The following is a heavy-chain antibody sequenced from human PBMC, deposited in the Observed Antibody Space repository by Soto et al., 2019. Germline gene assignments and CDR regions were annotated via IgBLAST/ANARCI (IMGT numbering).Heavy chain of an antibody. D-gene: IGHD6-19*01. CDR2: ISSNGGST. V-gene: IGHV3-64*01. J-gene: IGHJ4*02. CDR1: GFTFSSYA. Sequence: GGSLRLSCAASGFTFSSYAMHWVRQAPGKGLEYVSAISSNGGSTYYANSVKGRFTISRDNSKNTLYLQMGSLRAEDMAVYYCARERGSGWYYIDYWGQGTLVTVSS. CDR3: ARERGSGWYYIDY.